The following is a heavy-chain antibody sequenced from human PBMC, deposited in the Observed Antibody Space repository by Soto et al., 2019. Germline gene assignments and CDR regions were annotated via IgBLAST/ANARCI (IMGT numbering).Heavy chain of an antibody. V-gene: IGHV1-18*01. J-gene: IGHJ5*02. CDR2: ISAYNGNT. CDR3: ARDVLRYIVVVPAAVNWFDP. D-gene: IGHD2-2*01. CDR1: GYTFTSCG. Sequence: ASVKVSCKASGYTFTSCGISWVRHAPGQGLEWMGWISAYNGNTNYAQKLQGRVTMTTDTSTSTAYMELRSLRSDDTAVYYCARDVLRYIVVVPAAVNWFDPWG.